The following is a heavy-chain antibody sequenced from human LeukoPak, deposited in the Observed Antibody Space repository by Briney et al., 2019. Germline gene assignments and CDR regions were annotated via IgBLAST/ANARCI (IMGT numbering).Heavy chain of an antibody. CDR2: ISWNSGSI. CDR3: ARDGLYDSSGCYGY. J-gene: IGHJ4*02. CDR1: GFTFDDYA. Sequence: HPGGSLRLSCAASGFTFDDYAMHWVRQAPGKGLEWVSGISWNSGSIGYADSVKGRFTISRDNSKNTLYLQMNSLRAEDAAVYYCARDGLYDSSGCYGYWGQGALVTVSS. V-gene: IGHV3-9*01. D-gene: IGHD3-22*01.